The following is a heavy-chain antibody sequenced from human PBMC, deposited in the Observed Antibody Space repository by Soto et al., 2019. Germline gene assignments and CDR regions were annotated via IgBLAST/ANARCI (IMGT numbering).Heavy chain of an antibody. J-gene: IGHJ4*02. Sequence: SETLSLTCTVSGGSLSRGDYYRSWRRQHQREGLEWIGYIYNSGSTHYNPSLKSQITISVDTSKNQFSLKLSSVTAADTAVYYCARVAYYDTSGYYWAFDYWGQGTLVTVSS. CDR2: IYNSGST. CDR1: GGSLSRGDYY. V-gene: IGHV4-30-4*01. D-gene: IGHD3-22*01. CDR3: ARVAYYDTSGYYWAFDY.